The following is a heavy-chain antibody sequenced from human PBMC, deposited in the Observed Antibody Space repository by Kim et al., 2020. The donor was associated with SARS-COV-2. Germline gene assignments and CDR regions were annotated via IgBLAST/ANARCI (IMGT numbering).Heavy chain of an antibody. V-gene: IGHV3-30-3*01. CDR1: GFTFSSCG. J-gene: IGHJ4*01. CDR3: ARDPHTRLRALTYDY. CDR2: ISYDGSNK. Sequence: GGSLRLSCAASGFTFSSCGIHWVRQAPGKGLEWVAVISYDGSNKNYADSVKGRFTISRDNSKNTLYLQMNSLRAEDTALYYCARDPHTRLRALTYDYWG. D-gene: IGHD2-21*01.